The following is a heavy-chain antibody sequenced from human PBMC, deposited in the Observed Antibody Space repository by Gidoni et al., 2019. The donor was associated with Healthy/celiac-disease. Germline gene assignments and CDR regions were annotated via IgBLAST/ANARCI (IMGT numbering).Heavy chain of an antibody. CDR2: IKSKTDGRTT. V-gene: IGHV3-15*01. Sequence: EVQLVASGGGLVKPGGSLRLSCADSGFRFSNAWMSWVSPAPGKGLDGVGRIKSKTDGRTTDYAAPVKGRFTIARDDSKNTLYLQMKSLKTEDTAVYYCTTDNYSSGWYEEPDFLSYFDYWGQGTLVTVSS. CDR3: TTDNYSSGWYEEPDFLSYFDY. J-gene: IGHJ4*02. CDR1: GFRFSNAW. D-gene: IGHD6-19*01.